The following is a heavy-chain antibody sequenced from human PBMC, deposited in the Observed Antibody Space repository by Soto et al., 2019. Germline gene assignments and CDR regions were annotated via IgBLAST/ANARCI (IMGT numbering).Heavy chain of an antibody. CDR3: ARDLYDILTGPHYYYYYGMDV. J-gene: IGHJ6*02. D-gene: IGHD3-9*01. CDR1: GFTFSSYS. CDR2: ISSSSSYI. V-gene: IGHV3-21*01. Sequence: GGSLRLSCAASGFTFSSYSMNWVRQAPGKGLEGVSSISSSSSYIYYADSVKGRFTISRDNAKNSLYLQMNSLRAEDTAVYYCARDLYDILTGPHYYYYYGMDVWGQGTTVTVAS.